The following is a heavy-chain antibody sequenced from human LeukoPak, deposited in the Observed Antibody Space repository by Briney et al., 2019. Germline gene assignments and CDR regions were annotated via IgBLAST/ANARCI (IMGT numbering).Heavy chain of an antibody. D-gene: IGHD3-10*01. J-gene: IGHJ5*02. V-gene: IGHV1-2*02. CDR3: ARGGSGSYFSWLDP. Sequence: SVKVSCKASGYTLTGYYIHWVRQAPGQGLECVGWINPNSGGTNYAQKFQGRVTMTRDTSISTAYMELSRLRSDDTAVYYCARGGSGSYFSWLDPWGQGTLVTVSS. CDR1: GYTLTGYY. CDR2: INPNSGGT.